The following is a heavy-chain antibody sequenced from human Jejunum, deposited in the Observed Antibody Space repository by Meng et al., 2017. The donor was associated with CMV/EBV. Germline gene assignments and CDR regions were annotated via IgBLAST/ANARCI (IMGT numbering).Heavy chain of an antibody. V-gene: IGHV7-4-1*02. CDR3: ARDSPLDGYSLLDY. CDR2: IDPNTGNP. CDR1: GYTFTSDA. Sequence: QGHLFQSGPELKQPGALVQVSCRPSGYTFTSDAINWVQQAPGQGPDWMGWIDPNTGNPTYDQGFTGRFVFSLDTSVSTAYLQINSLRADDTAVYYCARDSPLDGYSLLDYWGQGTLVTVSS. D-gene: IGHD5-24*01. J-gene: IGHJ4*02.